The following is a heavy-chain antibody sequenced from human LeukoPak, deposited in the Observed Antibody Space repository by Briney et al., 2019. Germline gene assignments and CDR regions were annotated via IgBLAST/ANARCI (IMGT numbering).Heavy chain of an antibody. J-gene: IGHJ4*02. V-gene: IGHV4-4*07. Sequence: SETLSLTCTVSGGSISSYYWSWIRQPAGKGLEWIGRIYTSGSTNYNPFLKSRVTMSVDTSKNQFSLKLSSVTAADTAVYYCASSALEQWLVRIDYWGQGTLVTVSS. D-gene: IGHD6-19*01. CDR2: IYTSGST. CDR3: ASSALEQWLVRIDY. CDR1: GGSISSYY.